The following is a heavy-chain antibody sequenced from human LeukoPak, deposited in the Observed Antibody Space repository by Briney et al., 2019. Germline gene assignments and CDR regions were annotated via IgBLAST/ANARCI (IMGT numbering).Heavy chain of an antibody. D-gene: IGHD6-6*01. CDR1: GGSISSYY. V-gene: IGHV4-59*01. J-gene: IGHJ4*02. CDR2: IYYSGST. Sequence: SGTLSLTCTVSGGSISSYYWSWIRQPPGKGLEWIGYIYYSGSTNYNPSLKSRVTISVDTSKNQFSLKLSSVTAADTAVYYCAREENRIAARRGSFDYWGQGTLVTVSS. CDR3: AREENRIAARRGSFDY.